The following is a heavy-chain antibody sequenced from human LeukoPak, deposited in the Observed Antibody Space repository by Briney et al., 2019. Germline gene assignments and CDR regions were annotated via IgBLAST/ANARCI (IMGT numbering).Heavy chain of an antibody. V-gene: IGHV3-48*01. D-gene: IGHD3-10*01. J-gene: IGHJ4*02. CDR3: ARGQRGLWRYFDY. CDR2: ITGSLSTI. CDR1: GFTFSSYS. Sequence: GGSLRLSCAASGFTFSSYSMNWVRQAPGKGLEWVSYITGSLSTIYYADSVKGRFTISRDNAKNSVYLQMNSLRLEDTAVYYCARGQRGLWRYFDYWGQGTLVTVSS.